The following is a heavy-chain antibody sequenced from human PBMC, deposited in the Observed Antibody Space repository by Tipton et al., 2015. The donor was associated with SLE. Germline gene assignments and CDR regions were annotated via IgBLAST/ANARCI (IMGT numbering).Heavy chain of an antibody. D-gene: IGHD5-18*01. J-gene: IGHJ2*01. Sequence: SLRLSCAASGFTFSSYSMNWVRQAPGKGLEWVGRIKSKADGGTTDYAAPVKGRFSISRDDSKNTLYLQMNSLKTEDTAVYYCTRVQLSYWYFDLWGRGTLVTVSS. CDR3: TRVQLSYWYFDL. CDR1: GFTFSSYS. CDR2: IKSKADGGTT. V-gene: IGHV3-15*01.